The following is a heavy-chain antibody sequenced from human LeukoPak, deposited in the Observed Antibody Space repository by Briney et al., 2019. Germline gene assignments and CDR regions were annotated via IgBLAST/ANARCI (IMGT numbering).Heavy chain of an antibody. CDR3: ARIRTAYCGTTKCREFDH. J-gene: IGHJ4*02. Sequence: PGGSLRLSCAASGFTFSSYGMHWVRQAPGKGLEWVAVILYDGSIKQYAESVKGRFTISRDNSKNTLDLQMNSLGVEDTAVYHCARIRTAYCGTTKCREFDHWGPGTLVAVSS. V-gene: IGHV3-30*03. CDR1: GFTFSSYG. CDR2: ILYDGSIK. D-gene: IGHD2-21*01.